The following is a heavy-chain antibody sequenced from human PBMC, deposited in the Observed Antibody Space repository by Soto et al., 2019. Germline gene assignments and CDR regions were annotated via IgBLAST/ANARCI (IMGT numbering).Heavy chain of an antibody. CDR2: IFYSRST. D-gene: IGHD2-15*01. J-gene: IGHJ6*02. CDR3: ARHLTYCSAGSCYSDFPYYGMDV. V-gene: IGHV4-39*01. CDR1: GGSISSSKYY. Sequence: SEALSLTCTVSGGSISSSKYYLGWILLPQEKGLEWIGSIFYSRSTYYNPSLKSRVTISVDTSKNQFSLKLSSVTAADTAVYYCARHLTYCSAGSCYSDFPYYGMDVWGQGTTVT.